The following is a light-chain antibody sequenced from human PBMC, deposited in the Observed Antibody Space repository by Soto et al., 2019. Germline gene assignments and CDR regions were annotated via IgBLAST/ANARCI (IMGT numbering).Light chain of an antibody. CDR2: DVS. J-gene: IGLJ2*01. V-gene: IGLV2-14*01. CDR3: SSYTTSSIPL. Sequence: QSALTQPASVSGSRGQSITISCTGTSSDVGGYNYVSWYQQYPGKAPKLMIYDVSNRPSGVSNRFSGSKSGNTASLTISGLQPEDEADYYCSSYTTSSIPLFGGGTKVTVL. CDR1: SSDVGGYNY.